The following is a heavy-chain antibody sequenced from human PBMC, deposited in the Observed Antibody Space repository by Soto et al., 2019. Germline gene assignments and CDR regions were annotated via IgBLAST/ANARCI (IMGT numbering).Heavy chain of an antibody. CDR3: ARGTDQTYYDFWSGYTVPSGPWYFDL. V-gene: IGHV3-21*04. D-gene: IGHD3-3*01. CDR1: GFTFSIYS. Sequence: NPGGSLRLSCAASGFTFSIYSMNWVRQAPGKGLEWVSSISSSSSYIYYANSVKGRFTISRDNAKNSLYLQMNSLRAEDTAVYYCARGTDQTYYDFWSGYTVPSGPWYFDLWGRGTLVTVSS. J-gene: IGHJ2*01. CDR2: ISSSSSYI.